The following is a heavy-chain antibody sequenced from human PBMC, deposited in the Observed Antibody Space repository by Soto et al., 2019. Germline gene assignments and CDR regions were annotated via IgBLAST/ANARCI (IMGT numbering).Heavy chain of an antibody. D-gene: IGHD2-2*01. CDR3: ARASTYCSSTSCYSY. J-gene: IGHJ4*02. CDR2: ISSSGSTI. Sequence: PGGSLRLSCEAFGFTFSSYSMNWVRQAPGKGLEWLSYISSSGSTIYYADSVKGRFTISRDNAKNSLSLQMNSLRAEDTAVYYCARASTYCSSTSCYSYWGQGTLVTVSS. CDR1: GFTFSSYS. V-gene: IGHV3-48*01.